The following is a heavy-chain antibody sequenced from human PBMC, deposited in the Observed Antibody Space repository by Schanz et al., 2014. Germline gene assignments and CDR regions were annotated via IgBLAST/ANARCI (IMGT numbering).Heavy chain of an antibody. CDR2: ISAYNGNT. Sequence: QVQLVQSGAEVKKPGASVKVSCKASGYTFTSYGINWVRQAPGQGLEWMGWISAYNGNTNYAQKLQGRVTMTTDTSTSTAYMELRSLRSDDTAVYYCARGGDSSGWYDRDIAHVDYWGEGTVVTVSS. V-gene: IGHV1-18*01. J-gene: IGHJ4*02. CDR1: GYTFTSYG. CDR3: ARGGDSSGWYDRDIAHVDY. D-gene: IGHD6-19*01.